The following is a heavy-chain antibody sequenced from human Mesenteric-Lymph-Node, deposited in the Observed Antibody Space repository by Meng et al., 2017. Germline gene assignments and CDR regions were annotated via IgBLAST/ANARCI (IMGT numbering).Heavy chain of an antibody. D-gene: IGHD1-7*01. J-gene: IGHJ4*02. V-gene: IGHV4-59*08. Sequence: QVQLQEAGQGLVQPSETLSLTCTVSGGSISGYYWSWIRQPPGKELEWIGYIHYSGSTNYKPSLKSRVTISVDTSKNQFSLKLSSVTAADTAVYYCARHPQFGTTMIEYWGQGTLVTVSS. CDR3: ARHPQFGTTMIEY. CDR2: IHYSGST. CDR1: GGSISGYY.